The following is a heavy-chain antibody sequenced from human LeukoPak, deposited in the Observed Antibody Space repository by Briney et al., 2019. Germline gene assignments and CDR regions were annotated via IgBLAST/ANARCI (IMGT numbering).Heavy chain of an antibody. J-gene: IGHJ6*02. CDR3: ARDRVVVVPAAIRDYYYYGMDV. CDR2: IYYSGST. CDR1: GGSVSSGSYY. V-gene: IGHV4-61*01. Sequence: KPSETLSLTCTVSGGSVSSGSYYWSWIRQPPGKGLEWIGYIYYSGSTNYNPSLKSRVTISVDTSKNQFSLKLSSVTAADTAVNYCARDRVVVVPAAIRDYYYYGMDVWGQGTTVTVSS. D-gene: IGHD2-2*02.